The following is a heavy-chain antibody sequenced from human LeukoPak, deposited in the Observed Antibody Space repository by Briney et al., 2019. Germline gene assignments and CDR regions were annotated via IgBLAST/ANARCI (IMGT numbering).Heavy chain of an antibody. V-gene: IGHV3-23*01. CDR1: GFTFSSYG. D-gene: IGHD2-2*01. J-gene: IGHJ4*02. Sequence: GGSLRLSCAASGFTFSSYGMTWVRQAPGKGLEWVSAISNTGGGTYYADSVKGRFTISRDNSKDTLYLQMNSLRAEDTAVYSCAKDRGDCSCTSCYLSDWGQGALVTVSS. CDR3: AKDRGDCSCTSCYLSD. CDR2: ISNTGGGT.